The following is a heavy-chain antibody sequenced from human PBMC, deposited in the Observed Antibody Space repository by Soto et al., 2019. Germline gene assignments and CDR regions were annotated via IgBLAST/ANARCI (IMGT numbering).Heavy chain of an antibody. CDR1: GYSFTSYW. CDR3: ERLGGHGARGHYFEY. Sequence: EVQLVQSGAEVKKPGESLRISCKGSGYSFTSYWISWVRQMPGKGLEWMGRIDPSDSYTNYSPSFQGHVTIPADKSISPAYLQWSSLKASATAMYYCERLGGHGARGHYFEYWGQGTLVTVSS. V-gene: IGHV5-10-1*01. J-gene: IGHJ4*02. CDR2: IDPSDSYT. D-gene: IGHD3-16*01.